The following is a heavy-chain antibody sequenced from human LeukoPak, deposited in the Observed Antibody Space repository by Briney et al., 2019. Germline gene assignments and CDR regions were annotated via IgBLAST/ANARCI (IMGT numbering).Heavy chain of an antibody. J-gene: IGHJ6*02. Sequence: GGSLRLSCAASGFTFSSYAMRWVRQAPGKGLEYVSAISSNGGSTYYANSVKGRFTISRDNSKNTLYLQMGSLRAEDMAVYYCARDPTASLAGTYGMDVWGQGTTVTVSS. CDR1: GFTFSSYA. V-gene: IGHV3-64*01. CDR2: ISSNGGST. D-gene: IGHD6-19*01. CDR3: ARDPTASLAGTYGMDV.